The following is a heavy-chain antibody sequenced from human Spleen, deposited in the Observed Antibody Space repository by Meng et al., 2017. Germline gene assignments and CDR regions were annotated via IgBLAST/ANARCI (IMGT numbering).Heavy chain of an antibody. J-gene: IGHJ1*01. CDR2: IVSDGGIT. V-gene: IGHV3-74*01. CDR3: AKLSNSYCSSTSCGYFQH. D-gene: IGHD2-2*01. Sequence: GGSLRLSCGASGFNFGDYQMHWVRQSPGKGLEWISRIVSDGGITNYADSVKGRFTISRDNSKNTLYLQMNSLRAEDTAVYYCAKLSNSYCSSTSCGYFQHWGQGTLVTVSS. CDR1: GFNFGDYQ.